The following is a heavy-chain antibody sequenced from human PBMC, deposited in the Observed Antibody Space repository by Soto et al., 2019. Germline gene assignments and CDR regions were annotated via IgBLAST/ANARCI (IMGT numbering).Heavy chain of an antibody. CDR1: GFSLSNARMG. J-gene: IGHJ4*02. D-gene: IGHD3-22*01. V-gene: IGHV2-26*01. CDR2: IFSNDEK. Sequence: QVTLKESGPVLVKPTETLTLTCTVSGFSLSNARMGVSWIRQPPGKALEWLAHIFSNDEKSYSTSLKSRLTIPKDTSKSQVVLTMTNMDPVDTATYYCARANRSGYYLFDYWGQGTLVTVSS. CDR3: ARANRSGYYLFDY.